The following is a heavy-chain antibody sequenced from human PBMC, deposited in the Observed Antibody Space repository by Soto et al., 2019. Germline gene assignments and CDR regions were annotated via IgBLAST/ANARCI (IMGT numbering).Heavy chain of an antibody. CDR3: ARLPAQYYDSSGYYPYTFDY. CDR1: GFTFSSYS. CDR2: ISSSSSYI. J-gene: IGHJ4*02. V-gene: IGHV3-21*01. Sequence: GGSLRLSCAASGFTFSSYSINWVLQAPWNGLEWVSSISSSSSYIYYADSVKGRFTISRDNAKNSLYLKMNRLRAEDTAVYYCARLPAQYYDSSGYYPYTFDYWGQGTLVTVTS. D-gene: IGHD3-22*01.